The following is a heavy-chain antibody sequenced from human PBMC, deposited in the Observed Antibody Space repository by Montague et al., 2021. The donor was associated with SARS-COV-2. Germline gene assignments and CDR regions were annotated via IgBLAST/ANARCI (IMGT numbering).Heavy chain of an antibody. Sequence: SETLSLTCTVSGVSISSYYWSWIRQPQGTGLEWIGFIYYSGSTNYNHSLKSRVTISVDTSKNQFSLKLSSVTAADTAVYYCAKQALSRDCTSSTGFGASFDIWGQGTTVTVSS. V-gene: IGHV4-59*08. CDR3: AKQALSRDCTSSTGFGASFDI. CDR1: GVSISSYY. J-gene: IGHJ3*02. CDR2: IYYSGST. D-gene: IGHD2-2*01.